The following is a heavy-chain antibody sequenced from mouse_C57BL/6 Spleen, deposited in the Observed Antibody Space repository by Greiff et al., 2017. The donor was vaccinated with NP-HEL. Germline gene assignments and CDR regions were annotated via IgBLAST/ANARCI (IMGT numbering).Heavy chain of an antibody. Sequence: EVKVVESGEGLVKPGGSLKLSCAASGFTFSSYAMSWVRQTPEKRLEWVAYISSGGDYIYYADTVKGRFTISRDNARNTLYLQMSSLKSEDTAMYYCTRDSGPWEGGYFDYWGQGTTLTVSS. CDR2: ISSGGDYI. D-gene: IGHD4-1*01. V-gene: IGHV5-9-1*02. CDR1: GFTFSSYA. J-gene: IGHJ2*01. CDR3: TRDSGPWEGGYFDY.